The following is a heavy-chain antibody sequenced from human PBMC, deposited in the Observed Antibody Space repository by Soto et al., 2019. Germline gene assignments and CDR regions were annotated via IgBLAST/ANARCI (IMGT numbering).Heavy chain of an antibody. V-gene: IGHV1-69*13. D-gene: IGHD2-2*02. Sequence: VASVKVSCKXSGGTFSSYAISWVRQAPGQGLEWMGGIIPIFGTANYAQKFQGRVTITADESTSTAYMELSSLRSEDTAVYYCARYCSSTSCYTSYYGMDVWGQGTTVTVSS. CDR1: GGTFSSYA. CDR2: IIPIFGTA. CDR3: ARYCSSTSCYTSYYGMDV. J-gene: IGHJ6*02.